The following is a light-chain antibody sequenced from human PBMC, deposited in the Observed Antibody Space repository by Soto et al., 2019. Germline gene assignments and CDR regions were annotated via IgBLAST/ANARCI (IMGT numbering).Light chain of an antibody. V-gene: IGLV2-23*02. CDR2: EVS. CDR1: ISDVGSYNL. Sequence: QSVLTQPTSVSGSPGQSITISCTGTISDVGSYNLVSWYQQHPGKAPKLMIYEVSKRPSGVSNRFSGSKSGNTASLTISGLQAEDEADYYCCSYAGSRGDFGTGTKVTVL. J-gene: IGLJ1*01. CDR3: CSYAGSRGD.